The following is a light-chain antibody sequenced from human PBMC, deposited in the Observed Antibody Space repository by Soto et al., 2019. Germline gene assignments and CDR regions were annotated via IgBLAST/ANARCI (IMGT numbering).Light chain of an antibody. CDR1: RSVGNS. CDR3: QQRGNWPPA. J-gene: IGKJ1*01. CDR2: DAS. V-gene: IGKV3-11*01. Sequence: ESILTQSPATVSLSPGERATLSCRASRSVGNSLAWYQQKPGQAPRLLIYDASNRATGIPARFSGSGSGTDFTLIISSLEPEDSAVYYCQQRGNWPPAFGQGTKVEIK.